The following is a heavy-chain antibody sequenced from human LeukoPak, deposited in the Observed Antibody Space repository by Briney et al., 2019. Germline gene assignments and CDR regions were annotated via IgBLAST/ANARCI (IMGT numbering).Heavy chain of an antibody. V-gene: IGHV4-4*02. CDR3: ARGSVGTY. D-gene: IGHD1-1*01. CDR2: IYHSGAT. CDR1: GGSISSSNW. Sequence: SGTLSLTCAVSGGSISSSNWWSWLRQPPGKGLEWIGEIYHSGATNYNPSLRSRVTISVDTSKNQFSLKLSSVTAADTAVYYCARGSVGTYWGQGTLVTVSS. J-gene: IGHJ4*02.